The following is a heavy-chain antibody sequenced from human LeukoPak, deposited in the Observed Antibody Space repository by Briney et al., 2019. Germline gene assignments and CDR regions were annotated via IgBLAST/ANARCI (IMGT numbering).Heavy chain of an antibody. CDR3: ARAGVVNPYYYYMDV. V-gene: IGHV3-30*04. D-gene: IGHD3-3*01. CDR2: ISYDGSNK. Sequence: QPGGSLRLSCAASGFTFSSYAMHWVRQAPGKGLEWVAVISYDGSNKYYADSVKGRFTISRDNSKNTLYLQMNSLRAEDTAVYYCARAGVVNPYYYYMDVWGKGTTVTVSS. J-gene: IGHJ6*03. CDR1: GFTFSSYA.